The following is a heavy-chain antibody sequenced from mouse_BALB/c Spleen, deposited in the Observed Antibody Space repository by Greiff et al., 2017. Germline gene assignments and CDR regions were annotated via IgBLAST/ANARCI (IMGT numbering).Heavy chain of an antibody. CDR3: ARARYDGRLYYYAMDY. V-gene: IGHV2-6-7*01. CDR1: GFSLTGYG. J-gene: IGHJ4*01. D-gene: IGHD2-14*01. CDR2: IWGDGST. Sequence: VQLQESGPGLVAPSQSLSITCTVSGFSLTGYGVNWVRQPPGKGLEWLGMIWGDGSTDYNSALKSRLSISKDNSKSQVFLKMNSLQTDDTARYYCARARYDGRLYYYAMDYWGQGTSVTVSS.